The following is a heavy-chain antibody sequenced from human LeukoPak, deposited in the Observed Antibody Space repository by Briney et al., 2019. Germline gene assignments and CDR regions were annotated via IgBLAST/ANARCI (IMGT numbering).Heavy chain of an antibody. J-gene: IGHJ2*01. Sequence: PSETLSLTCTVPGYSISSGYYWGWIRQPPGKGLEWIGSIYHSGSTYYNPSLKSRVTISVDTSKNQFSLKLSSATAADTAVYYCARGEAAAAADWYFDLWGRGTLVTVSS. CDR3: ARGEAAAAADWYFDL. D-gene: IGHD6-13*01. V-gene: IGHV4-38-2*02. CDR1: GYSISSGYY. CDR2: IYHSGST.